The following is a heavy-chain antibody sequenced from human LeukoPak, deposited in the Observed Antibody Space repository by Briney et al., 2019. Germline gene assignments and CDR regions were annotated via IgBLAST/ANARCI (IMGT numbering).Heavy chain of an antibody. CDR2: ISYDGSNK. V-gene: IGHV3-30*04. J-gene: IGHJ6*03. CDR3: AKDVETYSYVDRADMDV. D-gene: IGHD5-18*01. Sequence: GRSLRLSCAASGFTCNYAMHWVRQAPGKGLEWVAVISYDGSNKYYADSVKGRFTISRDNSKNTLYLQMNSLRAEDTAVYYCAKDVETYSYVDRADMDVWGKGTTVTISS. CDR1: GFTCNYA.